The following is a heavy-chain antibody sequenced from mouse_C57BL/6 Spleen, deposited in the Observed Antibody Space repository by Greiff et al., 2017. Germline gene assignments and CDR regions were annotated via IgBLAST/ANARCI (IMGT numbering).Heavy chain of an antibody. J-gene: IGHJ2*01. CDR1: GYTFTSYW. V-gene: IGHV1-59*01. Sequence: QVQLQQPGAELVRPGTSVKLSCKASGYTFTSYWMHWVKQRPGQGLEWIGVIDPSDSYTNYNQKFKGKATLTVDTSSSTAYMQLSSLTSEDSAVXYCARDLYWGQGTTLTVSS. CDR3: ARDLY. CDR2: IDPSDSYT.